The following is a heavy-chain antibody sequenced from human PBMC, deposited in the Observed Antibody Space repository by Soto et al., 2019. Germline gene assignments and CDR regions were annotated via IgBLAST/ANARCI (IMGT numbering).Heavy chain of an antibody. Sequence: GGSLRLSCAASGFTFSSYGMHWVRQAPGKGLEWVAVIWYDGSNKYYADSVKGRFTISRDNSKNTLYLQMNSLRAEDTAVYYCARDHYYDSSGAPEGGMDVWGQGTTVTVSS. D-gene: IGHD3-22*01. V-gene: IGHV3-33*01. CDR2: IWYDGSNK. CDR1: GFTFSSYG. CDR3: ARDHYYDSSGAPEGGMDV. J-gene: IGHJ6*02.